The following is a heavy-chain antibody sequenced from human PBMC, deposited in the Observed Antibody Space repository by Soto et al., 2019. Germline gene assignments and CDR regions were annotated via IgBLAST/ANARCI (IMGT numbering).Heavy chain of an antibody. J-gene: IGHJ4*02. CDR2: ISWSSGST. CDR3: AKALSGSYRFYFDS. CDR1: GFTFDDYG. D-gene: IGHD1-26*01. V-gene: IGHV3-9*01. Sequence: EVQLVEAGGDMVQPGRSLRLSCAASGFTFDDYGMNWVRQAPGKGLEWLSGISWSSGSTGYADSVKGRFTISRDNAKNSLYLQMNSLTVEDTALYYCAKALSGSYRFYFDSWGQGTPVTVSS.